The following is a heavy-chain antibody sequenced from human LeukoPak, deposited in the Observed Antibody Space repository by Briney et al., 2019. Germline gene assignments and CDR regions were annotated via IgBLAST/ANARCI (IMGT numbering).Heavy chain of an antibody. CDR1: GGTFSSYA. J-gene: IGHJ6*04. D-gene: IGHD2-2*01. CDR2: IIPIFGTA. CDR3: ARGRVLAAMPPGDV. V-gene: IGHV1-69*01. Sequence: GASVKVSCKASGGTFSSYAISWVRQAPGQGLEWMGGIIPIFGTANYAQKFQGRVTITADESTSTAYMELSSLRSEDTAVYYCARGRVLAAMPPGDVWGKGTTVTVSS.